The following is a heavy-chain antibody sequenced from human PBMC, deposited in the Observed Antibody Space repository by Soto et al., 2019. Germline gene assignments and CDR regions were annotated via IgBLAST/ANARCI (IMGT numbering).Heavy chain of an antibody. CDR1: GYTFSNYG. D-gene: IGHD1-26*01. CDR2: ISGYNGNT. J-gene: IGHJ4*02. V-gene: IGHV1-18*01. CDR3: ARGSGSHFPFFDY. Sequence: ASVKVSCKASGYTFSNYGFSWVRQAPGQGLEWMGWISGYNGNTKYSQKFQGRVTITRDTSANTAYMELSSLRSGDTAVYYCARGSGSHFPFFDYWGQGTLVTVSS.